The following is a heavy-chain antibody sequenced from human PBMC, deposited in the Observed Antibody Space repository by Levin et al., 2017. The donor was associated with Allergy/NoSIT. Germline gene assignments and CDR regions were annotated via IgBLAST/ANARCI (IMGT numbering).Heavy chain of an antibody. J-gene: IGHJ4*02. CDR2: ISSDGRNI. V-gene: IGHV3-30*18. CDR1: GFTFSSYG. D-gene: IGHD3-10*01. Sequence: GESLKISCAASGFTFSSYGMHWVRQAPGKGLEWVAVISSDGRNIYYADSVQGRFTISRDNSKNTLYVQMNSLRAEDTAVYYCAKGREGYYYGSGSYSVPPYFDYWGQGSLVTVSS. CDR3: AKGREGYYYGSGSYSVPPYFDY.